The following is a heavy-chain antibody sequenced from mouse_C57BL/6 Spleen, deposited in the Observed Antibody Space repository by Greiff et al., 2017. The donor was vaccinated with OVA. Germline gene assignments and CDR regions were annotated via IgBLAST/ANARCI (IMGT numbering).Heavy chain of an antibody. CDR2: FYPGSGSI. V-gene: IGHV1-62-2*01. CDR1: GYTFTEYT. Sequence: LVKPGASVKLSCKASGYTFTEYTIHWVKQRSGQGLEWIGWFYPGSGSIKYNEKFKDKATLTADKSSSTVYMEHSRVTSEDSAVYFCARHEESGNYLYAMDYWGQGTSVTVSS. CDR3: ARHEESGNYLYAMDY. D-gene: IGHD2-1*01. J-gene: IGHJ4*01.